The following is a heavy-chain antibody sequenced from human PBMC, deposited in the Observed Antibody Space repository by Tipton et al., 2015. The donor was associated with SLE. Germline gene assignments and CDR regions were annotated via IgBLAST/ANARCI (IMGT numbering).Heavy chain of an antibody. V-gene: IGHV4-34*01. J-gene: IGHJ6*03. CDR2: INHSGST. CDR1: GGSFSGYY. Sequence: TLSLTCSVYGGSFSGYYWNWIRQPPGKGLEWIGEINHSGSTNYNPSLKSRVTISVDTSKNQFSLKLSSVTAADTAVYYCARRGYDIPYYYYMDVWGKGTTVTVSS. D-gene: IGHD3-9*01. CDR3: ARRGYDIPYYYYMDV.